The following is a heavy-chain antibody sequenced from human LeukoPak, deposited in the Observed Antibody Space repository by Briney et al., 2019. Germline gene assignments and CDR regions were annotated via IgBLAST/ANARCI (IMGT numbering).Heavy chain of an antibody. V-gene: IGHV3-30*03. J-gene: IGHJ4*02. CDR3: ATGGITIFGVVTYPND. CDR2: ISYDGSNK. Sequence: GGSLRLSCATSGFTFSNYGVHWVRQAPGKGLEWVAFISYDGSNKYYVDSVKGRFTISRDNAKNSLYLQMNSLRAEDTALYYCATGGITIFGVVTYPNDWGQGTLVTASS. CDR1: GFTFSNYG. D-gene: IGHD3-3*01.